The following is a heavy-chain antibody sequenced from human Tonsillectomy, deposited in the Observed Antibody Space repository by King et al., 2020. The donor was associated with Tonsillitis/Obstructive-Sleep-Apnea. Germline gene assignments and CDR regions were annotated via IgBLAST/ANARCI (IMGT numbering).Heavy chain of an antibody. Sequence: QLQESGPGLVKPSETLSLTCSVSGGSISSYYWSWIRQPPGKGLEWIGYILYSGSTNYNYSLRSRVTISVDTSKNQFSLKLSSVTAADTAVYYCARDMVLEAGGDAFDIWGQGTMVTVSS. D-gene: IGHD2-8*01. CDR3: ARDMVLEAGGDAFDI. CDR2: ILYSGST. V-gene: IGHV4-59*01. J-gene: IGHJ3*02. CDR1: GGSISSYY.